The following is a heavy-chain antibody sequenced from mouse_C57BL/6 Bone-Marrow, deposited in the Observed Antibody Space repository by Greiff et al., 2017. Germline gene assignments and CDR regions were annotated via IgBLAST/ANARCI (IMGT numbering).Heavy chain of an antibody. Sequence: VHLKQSGAELVRPGASVKLSCTASGFNIKDDYMHWVKQRPEQGLEWIGWIDPENGDTEYASKFQGKATITADTSSNTAYLQLSSLTSEDTAVYYCTTPYDYDDPRGFAYWGQGTLVTVSA. CDR2: IDPENGDT. CDR3: TTPYDYDDPRGFAY. D-gene: IGHD2-4*01. CDR1: GFNIKDDY. V-gene: IGHV14-4*01. J-gene: IGHJ3*01.